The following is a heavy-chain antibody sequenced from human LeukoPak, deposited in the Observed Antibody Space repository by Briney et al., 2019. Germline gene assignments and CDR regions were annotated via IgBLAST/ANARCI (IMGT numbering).Heavy chain of an antibody. J-gene: IGHJ4*02. CDR2: INHSGST. CDR3: AREKANNYGSGSYQDY. Sequence: SETLSLTCAVYGGSFSGYYWSWIRQPPGKGLEWIGEINHSGSTNYNPSLKSRVTISVDTSKNQFSLKLSSVTAADTAVYYCAREKANNYGSGSYQDYWGQGTLVTVSS. V-gene: IGHV4-34*01. D-gene: IGHD3-10*01. CDR1: GGSFSGYY.